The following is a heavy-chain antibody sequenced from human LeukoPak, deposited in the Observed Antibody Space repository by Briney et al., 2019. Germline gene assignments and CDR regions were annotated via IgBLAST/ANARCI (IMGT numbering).Heavy chain of an antibody. CDR3: ARLQFHSSSSNYYFDY. Sequence: GASVKVSCKASGGTFSSYAISWVRQASGQGLEWMGGIIPIFGTANYAQKFQGRVTITADESTSTAYMELSSLRSEDTAVYYCARLQFHSSSSNYYFDYWGQGTLVTVSS. V-gene: IGHV1-69*13. CDR1: GGTFSSYA. CDR2: IIPIFGTA. J-gene: IGHJ4*02. D-gene: IGHD6-6*01.